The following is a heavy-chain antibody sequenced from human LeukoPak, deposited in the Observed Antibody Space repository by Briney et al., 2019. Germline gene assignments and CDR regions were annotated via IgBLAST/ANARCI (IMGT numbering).Heavy chain of an antibody. CDR3: ARLDRSGYEMGGTWFDP. Sequence: PSETLSLTCSVSGGSISSLYWSWLRQPPGKGLEWIGYIYYTGSTNSNPSLKSRVTVSLDTSKNQFSLKLSSMTAADTAVYYCARLDRSGYEMGGTWFDPWGQGTLVTVSS. CDR2: IYYTGST. V-gene: IGHV4-59*08. D-gene: IGHD3-22*01. J-gene: IGHJ5*02. CDR1: GGSISSLY.